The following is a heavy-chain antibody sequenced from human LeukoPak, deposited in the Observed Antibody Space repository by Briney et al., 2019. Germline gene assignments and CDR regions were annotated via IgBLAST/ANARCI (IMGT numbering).Heavy chain of an antibody. CDR1: GFTFRNFA. CDR2: ISGSGGST. Sequence: PGGSLRLSCAASGFTFRNFAMSWVRQAPGKGLEWVSGISGSGGSTSHAESVKGRLTISRDNSRNTLYLQMNSLRAEDTAVYYCAKDGYSEAYWGQGTLVTVSS. J-gene: IGHJ4*02. CDR3: AKDGYSEAY. V-gene: IGHV3-23*01. D-gene: IGHD1-26*01.